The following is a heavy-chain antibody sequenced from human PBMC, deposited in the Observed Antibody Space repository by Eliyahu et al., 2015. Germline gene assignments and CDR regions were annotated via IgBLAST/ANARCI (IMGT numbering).Heavy chain of an antibody. CDR2: ISGSGANT. J-gene: IGHJ4*02. D-gene: IGHD5-18*01. V-gene: IGHV3-23*01. CDR1: GFTFSSXA. Sequence: EVQLLESGGGLVQPGGSLRLSCGAXGFTFSSXAMXWVRQAPGKGLEWVSTISGSGANTYYADSVKGRFTISRDNSKNTLYLQMNSLRAEDTALYFCANGYRFDYWGQGTLVTVSS. CDR3: ANGYRFDY.